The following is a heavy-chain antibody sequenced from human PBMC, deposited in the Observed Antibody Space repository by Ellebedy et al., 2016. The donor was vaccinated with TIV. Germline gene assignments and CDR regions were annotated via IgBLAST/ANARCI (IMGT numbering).Heavy chain of an antibody. CDR2: MTGIGGAT. V-gene: IGHV3-23*01. CDR3: AKAPFSTTSWHYLDQ. D-gene: IGHD2-2*01. J-gene: IGHJ5*02. Sequence: GESLKISCTASGFTFSSHAMSWVRQAPGKGLEWVSLMTGIGGATDYADSVKGRFTISRDNSKNTLYLQMNSLRAEDTAVYYCAKAPFSTTSWHYLDQWGQGTLVTVSS. CDR1: GFTFSSHA.